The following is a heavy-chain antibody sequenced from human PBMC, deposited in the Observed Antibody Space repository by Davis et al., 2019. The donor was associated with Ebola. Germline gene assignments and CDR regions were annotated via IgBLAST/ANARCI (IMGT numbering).Heavy chain of an antibody. CDR1: GGSFSGYY. V-gene: IGHV4-34*01. D-gene: IGHD6-13*01. CDR2: INHSGST. Sequence: SETLSLTCAVSGGSFSGYYWSWIRQPPGKGLEWIGEINHSGSTNYNPSLKSRVTISVDTSKNQFSLKLSSVTAADTAVYYCARGFSSSWSDLDYWGQGTLVTVSS. CDR3: ARGFSSSWSDLDY. J-gene: IGHJ4*02.